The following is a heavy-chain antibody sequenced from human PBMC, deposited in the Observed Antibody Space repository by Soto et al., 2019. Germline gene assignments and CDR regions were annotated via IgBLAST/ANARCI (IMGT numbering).Heavy chain of an antibody. J-gene: IGHJ4*02. CDR3: GHRRGGPPNV. CDR2: IYWDDDI. D-gene: IGHD3-16*01. Sequence: QITLKESGPTLMKPTQTLTLTCTLSGVSLTSTGVGVDWIRQPPGKALEWLALIYWDDDIRYSPSLKNRLTITKDISKNQVVLTLTNIYPVDTATYSCGHRRGGPPNVWGQGSLVTVSS. V-gene: IGHV2-5*02. CDR1: GVSLTSTGVG.